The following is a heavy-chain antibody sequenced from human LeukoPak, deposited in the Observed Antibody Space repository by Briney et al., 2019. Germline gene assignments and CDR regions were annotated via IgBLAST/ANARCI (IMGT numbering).Heavy chain of an antibody. CDR3: AGGYSYGYRRADAFDI. J-gene: IGHJ3*02. CDR1: GGSISSSNW. Sequence: SGTLSLTCAVSGGSISSSNWWSWVRQPPGKGLEWIGRIYTSGSTNYNPSLKSRVTMSVDTSKNQFSLKLSSVTAADTAVYYCAGGYSYGYRRADAFDIWGQGTMVTVSS. D-gene: IGHD5-18*01. CDR2: IYTSGST. V-gene: IGHV4-4*02.